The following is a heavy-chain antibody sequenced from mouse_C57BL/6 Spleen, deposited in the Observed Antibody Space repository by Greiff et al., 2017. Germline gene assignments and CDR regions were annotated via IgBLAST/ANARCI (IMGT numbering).Heavy chain of an antibody. CDR1: GFTFSSYA. J-gene: IGHJ2*01. Sequence: EVKLMESGGGLVKPGGSLKLSCAASGFTFSSYAMSWVRQTPEKRLEWVATISDGGSYTYYPDNVKGRFTISRDNAKNNLYLQMSHLKSEDTAMYYCARDYYGSRGVYFDYWGQGTTLTVSS. D-gene: IGHD1-1*01. V-gene: IGHV5-4*01. CDR2: ISDGGSYT. CDR3: ARDYYGSRGVYFDY.